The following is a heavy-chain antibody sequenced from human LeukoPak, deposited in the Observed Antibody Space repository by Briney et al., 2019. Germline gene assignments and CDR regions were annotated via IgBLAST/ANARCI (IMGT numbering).Heavy chain of an antibody. V-gene: IGHV4-28*06. CDR3: ARKIASVGYFDY. CDR1: GYSISSSNW. J-gene: IGHJ4*02. Sequence: SETLSLTCAVSGYSISSSNWWGWIRQPPGKGLEWIGYIYYSGTTNYNPSLKSRVTMSVDTSKNQLSLKLSSVTALDTAVYYCARKIASVGYFDYWGQGTLVTVSS. CDR2: IYYSGTT. D-gene: IGHD6-13*01.